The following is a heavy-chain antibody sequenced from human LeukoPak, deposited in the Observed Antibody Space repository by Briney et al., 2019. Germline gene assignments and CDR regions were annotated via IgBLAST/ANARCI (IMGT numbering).Heavy chain of an antibody. CDR3: ARQVIGAVEATKRHSEPYYFDY. J-gene: IGHJ4*02. CDR1: GYSFTSYW. Sequence: GESLKISCKGSGYSFTSYWIGWVRQMPGKGLEWMGIIYPGDSDTRYSPSFQGQVTISADKSISTAYLQWSSLKASDTAMYYCARQVIGAVEATKRHSEPYYFDYWGQGTLVTVSS. CDR2: IYPGDSDT. V-gene: IGHV5-51*01. D-gene: IGHD2-15*01.